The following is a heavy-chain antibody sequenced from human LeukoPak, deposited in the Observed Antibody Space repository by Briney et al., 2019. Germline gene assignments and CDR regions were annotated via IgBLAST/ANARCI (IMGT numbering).Heavy chain of an antibody. CDR2: IIPIFGTA. CDR1: GGTFSSYA. CDR3: ARDLSGSSGYTQVD. Sequence: SVKVSCKASGGTFSSYAISWVRQAPGQGLEWMGGIIPIFGTANYAQKFQGRVTITADKSTSTAYMELRSLRSDDTAVYYCARDLSGSSGYTQVDWGQGTLVTVSS. J-gene: IGHJ4*02. D-gene: IGHD3-22*01. V-gene: IGHV1-69*06.